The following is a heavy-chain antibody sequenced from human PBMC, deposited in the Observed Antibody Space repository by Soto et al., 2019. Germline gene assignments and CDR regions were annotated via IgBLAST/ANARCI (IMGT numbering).Heavy chain of an antibody. J-gene: IGHJ6*02. V-gene: IGHV3-9*01. D-gene: IGHD5-18*01. CDR2: ISWNSGSI. CDR3: AKDLGRELIQRYYYYYGMDV. Sequence: PGGSLRLSCAASGFTFDDYAMHWVRQAPGKGLEWVSGISWNSGSIGYADSVKGRFTISRDNAKNSLYLQMNSLRAEETASYYCAKDLGRELIQRYYYYYGMDVWGQGTTVTVSS. CDR1: GFTFDDYA.